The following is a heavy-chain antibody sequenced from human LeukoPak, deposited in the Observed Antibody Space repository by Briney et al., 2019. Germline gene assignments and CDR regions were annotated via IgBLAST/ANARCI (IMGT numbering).Heavy chain of an antibody. Sequence: ASVNVSCKASGYTFTSYYMHWVRQAPAQGLEWMGIINPSGGSTSYAQKFQGRVTMTRDTSITTAYMELSSLRSDDTAMYYCTRALGSDYWGQGTLVTVSS. CDR2: INPSGGST. CDR1: GYTFTSYY. CDR3: TRALGSDY. D-gene: IGHD1-26*01. V-gene: IGHV1-46*01. J-gene: IGHJ4*02.